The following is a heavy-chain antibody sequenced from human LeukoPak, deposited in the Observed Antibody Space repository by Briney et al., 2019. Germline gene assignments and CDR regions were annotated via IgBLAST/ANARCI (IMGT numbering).Heavy chain of an antibody. Sequence: SETLSLTCTVSGGSISGYYWSWIRQPPGKGLEWIGEIYHSGSTNYNPSLKSRVTISVDKSKNQFSLKLSSVTAADTAVYYCASRDDILTGYPYFDYWGQGTLVTVSS. CDR3: ASRDDILTGYPYFDY. D-gene: IGHD3-9*01. V-gene: IGHV4-34*01. CDR1: GGSISGYY. CDR2: IYHSGST. J-gene: IGHJ4*02.